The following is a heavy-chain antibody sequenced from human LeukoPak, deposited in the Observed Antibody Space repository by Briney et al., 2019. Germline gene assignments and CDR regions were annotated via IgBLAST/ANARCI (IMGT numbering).Heavy chain of an antibody. V-gene: IGHV4-39*01. CDR1: GGSIGSSNYY. Sequence: SETLSLTCTVSGGSIGSSNYYWGWVRQPPGKGLEWIGFLHSSGNTYYSPSLNSRVTMSVDMSMNQFSLRLTSVTVADTAVYYCASERFSSGWAYYFDYWGQGTLVTVSS. CDR2: LHSSGNT. D-gene: IGHD6-19*01. J-gene: IGHJ4*02. CDR3: ASERFSSGWAYYFDY.